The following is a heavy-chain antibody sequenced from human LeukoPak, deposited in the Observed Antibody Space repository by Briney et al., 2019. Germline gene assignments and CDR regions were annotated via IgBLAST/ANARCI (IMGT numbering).Heavy chain of an antibody. V-gene: IGHV3-30*04. CDR3: AKDIAAAGTDY. Sequence: PGGSLRLSCAASGFTFSSYAMHWVRQAPGKGLEWVAVISYDGSNKHYADSVKGRFTISRDNSKNTLYLQMNSLRAEDTAVYYCAKDIAAAGTDYWGQGTLVTVSS. D-gene: IGHD6-13*01. CDR1: GFTFSSYA. CDR2: ISYDGSNK. J-gene: IGHJ4*02.